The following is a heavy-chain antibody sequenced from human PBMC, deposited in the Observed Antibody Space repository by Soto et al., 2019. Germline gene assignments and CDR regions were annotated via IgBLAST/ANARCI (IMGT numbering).Heavy chain of an antibody. CDR3: TGITWFRGMDV. CDR1: GDSVSSNSAG. J-gene: IGHJ6*02. V-gene: IGHV6-1*01. D-gene: IGHD3-10*01. CDR2: TYYKSKWNN. Sequence: SRTLSLTCVMSGDSVSSNSAGWNWIRQSPSRGLEWLGRTYYKSKWNNDYALSVKSRITINPDTSKNQFSLHLYSVTPEDTAVYYCTGITWFRGMDVWGQGTPVTVSS.